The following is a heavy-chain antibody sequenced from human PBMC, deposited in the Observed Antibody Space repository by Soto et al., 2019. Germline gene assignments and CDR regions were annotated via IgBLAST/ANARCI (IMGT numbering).Heavy chain of an antibody. CDR3: ARFRWVPAATGHYYYYYGMDV. CDR1: GGSISSSNW. D-gene: IGHD2-15*01. Sequence: SETLSLTCAVSGGSISSSNWWSWVRQPPGKGLEWIGEIYHSGSTNYNPSLKSRVTISVDKSKNQFSLKLSSVTAADTAVYYCARFRWVPAATGHYYYYYGMDVWGQGTTVTVSS. V-gene: IGHV4-4*02. CDR2: IYHSGST. J-gene: IGHJ6*02.